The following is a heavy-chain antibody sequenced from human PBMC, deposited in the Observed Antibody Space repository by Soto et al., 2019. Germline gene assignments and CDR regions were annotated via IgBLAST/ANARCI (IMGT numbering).Heavy chain of an antibody. J-gene: IGHJ6*02. V-gene: IGHV4-39*01. D-gene: IGHD3-10*01. CDR1: GGSISSSNNY. CDR3: SSRYSFGSVKYGVDV. Sequence: PSETLSLTCTVSGGSISSSNNYWGWILHPPGKGLEWIGTIYYSGSTYYNPSLNGRVIISADTSKNQFSLKLSSLTAADTAVYYCSSRYSFGSVKYGVDVWGQGAMVTVSS. CDR2: IYYSGST.